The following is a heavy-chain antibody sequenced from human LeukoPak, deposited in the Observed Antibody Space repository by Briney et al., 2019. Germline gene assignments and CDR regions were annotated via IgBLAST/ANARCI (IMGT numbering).Heavy chain of an antibody. CDR1: GGSISSGGYS. Sequence: PSQTLSLTCAVSGGSISSGGYSWSWIRQPPGKGLEWIGYIYHSGSTYYNPSLKSRVTMSVDTSKNQFSLKLSSVTAADTAVYYCARHNYYGSGSWYHYYGMDVWGQGTTVTVSS. J-gene: IGHJ6*02. V-gene: IGHV4-30-2*01. D-gene: IGHD3-10*01. CDR2: IYHSGST. CDR3: ARHNYYGSGSWYHYYGMDV.